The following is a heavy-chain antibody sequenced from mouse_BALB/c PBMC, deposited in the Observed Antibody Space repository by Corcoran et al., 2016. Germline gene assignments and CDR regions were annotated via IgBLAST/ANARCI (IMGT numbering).Heavy chain of an antibody. Sequence: EVQLQQSGPELVKPGASVKISCKASGYTFTDYNMHWVKQSHGKSLEWIGYIYPYNGGTGYNQKFKSKATLTVDNSSSTAYMELRSLTSEDSAVYYCARGVTTAASFAYWGQGTLVTVSA. CDR2: IYPYNGGT. CDR1: GYTFTDYN. D-gene: IGHD1-2*01. J-gene: IGHJ3*01. V-gene: IGHV1S29*02. CDR3: ARGVTTAASFAY.